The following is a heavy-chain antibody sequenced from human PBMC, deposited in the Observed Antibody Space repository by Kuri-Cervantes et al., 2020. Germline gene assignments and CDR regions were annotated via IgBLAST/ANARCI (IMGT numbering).Heavy chain of an antibody. Sequence: SVKVSCKASGGTSSSYSISWVRQAPGQGLEWMGGIIPIFGTANYAQKFQGRVTITADESTSTAYMELSSLRSEDTAVYYCARVGTMVRGVIAGWFDPWGQGTPVTVSS. CDR3: ARVGTMVRGVIAGWFDP. CDR2: IIPIFGTA. J-gene: IGHJ5*02. V-gene: IGHV1-69*13. CDR1: GGTSSSYS. D-gene: IGHD3-10*01.